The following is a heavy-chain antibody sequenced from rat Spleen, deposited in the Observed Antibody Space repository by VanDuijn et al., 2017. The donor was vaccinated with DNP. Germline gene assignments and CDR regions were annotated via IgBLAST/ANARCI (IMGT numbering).Heavy chain of an antibody. V-gene: IGHV5-31*01. CDR2: INTDGSTT. CDR1: GFTFSYYW. CDR3: ARWGYWYFDF. Sequence: EVQLVESGGDLVQPGRSLKLSCVASGFTFSYYWMYWIRQAPGKGLEWVASINTDGSTTYYPDSVKGRLTVSRHNGKSTLYLQMDSLRSEDTATYYCARWGYWYFDFWGPGTMVTVSS. J-gene: IGHJ1*01.